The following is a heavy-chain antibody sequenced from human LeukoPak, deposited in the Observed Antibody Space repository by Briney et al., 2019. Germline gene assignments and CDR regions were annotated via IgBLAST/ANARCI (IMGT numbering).Heavy chain of an antibody. D-gene: IGHD4-23*01. CDR2: ISGNGSTV. CDR3: ARDRGNSDPGDWFDS. Sequence: GGSLRLSCAASGFNFSDYYMSWIRQAAGKGLDWVSYISGNGSTVYYAASVRGRFTISRENAKNSLFLQMHSLRAEDTAVYYCARDRGNSDPGDWFDSWGQGTLVTVSS. CDR1: GFNFSDYY. V-gene: IGHV3-11*01. J-gene: IGHJ5*01.